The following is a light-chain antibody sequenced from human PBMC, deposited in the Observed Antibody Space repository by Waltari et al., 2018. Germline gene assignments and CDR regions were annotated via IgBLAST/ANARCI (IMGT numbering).Light chain of an antibody. V-gene: IGKV1-33*01. Sequence: DIQMTQSPSSLSASVGDRVTITCQASQDITNYLNWYQQKPGKAPKLLIFDASNLKTGVPSRFSGSGSGTDFTFTIRSLQPEDIATYYCQQYEDLPLTFGEGTNIEIK. CDR3: QQYEDLPLT. J-gene: IGKJ4*01. CDR1: QDITNY. CDR2: DAS.